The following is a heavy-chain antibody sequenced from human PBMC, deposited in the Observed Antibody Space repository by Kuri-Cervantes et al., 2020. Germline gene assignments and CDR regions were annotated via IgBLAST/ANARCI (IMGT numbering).Heavy chain of an antibody. D-gene: IGHD3-22*01. CDR3: ARDRRYYDSSGYYSHDAFDI. CDR2: IYTSGST. J-gene: IGHJ3*02. Sequence: SETLSLTCTVSGGSISSYYWSWIRQPAGKGLEWIGRIYTSGSTNYNPSLKSRVTISVDKSKNQFSLKLGSVTAADTAVYYCARDRRYYDSSGYYSHDAFDIWGQGTMVTVSS. V-gene: IGHV4-4*07. CDR1: GGSISSYY.